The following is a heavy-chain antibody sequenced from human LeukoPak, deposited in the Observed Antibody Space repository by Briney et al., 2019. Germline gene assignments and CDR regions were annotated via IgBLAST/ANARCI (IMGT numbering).Heavy chain of an antibody. CDR2: ISAYNGNT. CDR3: ARGPLMRGYCSSTSCYMPY. Sequence: ASVKVSCKASGYTFTSYGISWVRQAPGQGLEWMGWISAYNGNTNYAQKLQGRATMTTDTSTSTAYMELRSLRSDDTAVYYCARGPLMRGYCSSTSCYMPYWGQGTLVTVSS. D-gene: IGHD2-2*02. J-gene: IGHJ4*02. V-gene: IGHV1-18*01. CDR1: GYTFTSYG.